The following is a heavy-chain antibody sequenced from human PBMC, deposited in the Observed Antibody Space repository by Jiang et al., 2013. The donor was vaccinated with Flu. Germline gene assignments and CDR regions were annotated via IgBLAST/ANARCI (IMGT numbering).Heavy chain of an antibody. J-gene: IGHJ3*02. Sequence: GPGLVKPSETLSLTCTVSSVSISSSSYYWGWIRQPPGRGLEWIGTISDSGSTYYNASLKSRATISTDTSKNQFSLRLSSVTAVDTAVYYCARFRITIFGVVNRAFDIWGQGTMVTVSS. CDR3: ARFRITIFGVVNRAFDI. D-gene: IGHD3-3*01. CDR1: SVSISSSSYY. CDR2: ISDSGST. V-gene: IGHV4-39*01.